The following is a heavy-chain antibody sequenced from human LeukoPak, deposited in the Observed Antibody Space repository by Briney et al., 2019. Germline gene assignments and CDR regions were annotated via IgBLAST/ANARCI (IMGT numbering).Heavy chain of an antibody. CDR1: GYTFTSYD. D-gene: IGHD2-21*01. J-gene: IGHJ3*02. V-gene: IGHV1-8*01. CDR3: ARDLAYCGGDCYSAWLGAFDI. CDR2: MNPNSGNT. Sequence: GASVKVSCKASGYTFTSYDINWVRQATGQGLEWMGWMNPNSGNTGYAQKFQGRVTMTRNTSISTAYMELSSLRSEDTAVYYCARDLAYCGGDCYSAWLGAFDIWGQGTMVTVSS.